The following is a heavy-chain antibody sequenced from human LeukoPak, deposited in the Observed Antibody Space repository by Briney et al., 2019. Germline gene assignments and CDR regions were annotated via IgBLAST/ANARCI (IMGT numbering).Heavy chain of an antibody. Sequence: SVKVSCKASGGTFSSYAISWVRQAPGQGLEWMGRIIPIFGTANYAQKFQGRVTITADESTSTAYMELSSLRSEDTAVYYCAREQRPIVVVPAATLDAFDIWGQGTMVTVSS. J-gene: IGHJ3*02. CDR2: IIPIFGTA. D-gene: IGHD2-2*01. CDR3: AREQRPIVVVPAATLDAFDI. V-gene: IGHV1-69*15. CDR1: GGTFSSYA.